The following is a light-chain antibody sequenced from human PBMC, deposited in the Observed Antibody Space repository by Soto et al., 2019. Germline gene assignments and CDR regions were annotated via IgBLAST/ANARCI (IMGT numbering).Light chain of an antibody. CDR3: QQYDNWRSIT. CDR1: QSISSK. J-gene: IGKJ5*01. Sequence: EIVLTQSPATLSLSLGERATLSCRASQSISSKLAWYQHRPGQAPRLLIYDTSTRAAGIPARFSGSGSGTDFTLTISSLQSEDFAVYYRQQYDNWRSITFGQGTRLEIK. CDR2: DTS. V-gene: IGKV3-15*01.